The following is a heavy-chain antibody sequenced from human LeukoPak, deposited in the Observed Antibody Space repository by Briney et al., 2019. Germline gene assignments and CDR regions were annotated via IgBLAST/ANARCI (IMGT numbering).Heavy chain of an antibody. Sequence: GGSLRLSCAASGFTFSSYAMSWVRQAPGKGLEGVSAISGSGGSTYYADSVKGRFTISRDNSKNTLYLRMNSLRAEDTAVYYCARDSPPGYSSSWYGNWFDPWGQGTLVTVSS. CDR2: ISGSGGST. J-gene: IGHJ5*02. D-gene: IGHD6-13*01. CDR3: ARDSPPGYSSSWYGNWFDP. V-gene: IGHV3-23*01. CDR1: GFTFSSYA.